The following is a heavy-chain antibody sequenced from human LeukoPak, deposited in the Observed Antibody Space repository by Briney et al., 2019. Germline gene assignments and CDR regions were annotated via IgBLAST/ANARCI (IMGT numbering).Heavy chain of an antibody. CDR2: ISYDGSIK. CDR1: GFTFSSYA. Sequence: PGGSLRLSCAASGFTFSSYAMHWVRQAPGKGLEWVALISYDGSIKYYGDSVKGRFTISRDNSKNTLFLQMNSLRTEDTAVYYCATGGGYCGGGSCLLGGYDYWGQGTLVSVSS. V-gene: IGHV3-30*04. D-gene: IGHD2-15*01. J-gene: IGHJ4*02. CDR3: ATGGGYCGGGSCLLGGYDY.